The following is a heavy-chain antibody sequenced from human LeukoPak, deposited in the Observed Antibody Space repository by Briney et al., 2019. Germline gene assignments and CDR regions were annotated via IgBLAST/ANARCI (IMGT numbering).Heavy chain of an antibody. J-gene: IGHJ6*03. V-gene: IGHV4-39*07. CDR3: ASIQYYYDSSGYPHSFMDV. CDR1: GGSISSSSYY. Sequence: SETLSLTCTVSGGSISSSSYYWGWLRQPPGKGLEWIGSIYYSGSTYYNPSLKSRVTISVDTSKNQFSLKLSSVTAADTAVYYCASIQYYYDSSGYPHSFMDVWGKGTTVTVSS. D-gene: IGHD3-22*01. CDR2: IYYSGST.